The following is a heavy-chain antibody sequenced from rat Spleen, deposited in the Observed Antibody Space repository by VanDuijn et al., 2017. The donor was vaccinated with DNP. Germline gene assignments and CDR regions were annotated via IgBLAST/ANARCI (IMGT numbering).Heavy chain of an antibody. V-gene: IGHV3-1*01. Sequence: EVQLQESGPGLVKPSQSLSLTCSVTGYSITSNYWAWIRKFPGNKMEWMGYISYSGSTSYNPSLKSRISFTRDTSKNQVFLQCTPVTTADTATYYFARSVTYYGYNSVGYYVMDAWGQGASVTVSS. J-gene: IGHJ4*01. CDR1: GYSITSNY. CDR2: ISYSGST. D-gene: IGHD1-9*01. CDR3: ARSVTYYGYNSVGYYVMDA.